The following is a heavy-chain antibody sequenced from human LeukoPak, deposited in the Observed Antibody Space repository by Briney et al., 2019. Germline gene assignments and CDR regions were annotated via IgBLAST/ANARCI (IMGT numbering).Heavy chain of an antibody. CDR2: IKQDGSEK. V-gene: IGHV3-7*01. CDR1: GFTFSSYW. D-gene: IGHD5-12*01. J-gene: IGHJ4*02. Sequence: PGGSLRLSCAASGFTFSSYWMSWDRQAPGKGLEWVANIKQDGSEKNYVDSVKGRFTISRDNAKNSLELQMNNLRDEDTAVYYCARAGGYASSWAYWGQGTLVTVSS. CDR3: ARAGGYASSWAY.